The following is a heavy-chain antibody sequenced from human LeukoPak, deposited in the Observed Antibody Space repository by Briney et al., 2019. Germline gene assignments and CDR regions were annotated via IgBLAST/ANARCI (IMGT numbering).Heavy chain of an antibody. CDR2: IYSGGST. CDR1: GFTFSSYA. Sequence: GALGLSCAVSGFTFSSYAMSWVRQAPGKGLEWVSVIYSGGSTYYADSVKGRFTISRDNSKNTLYLQMNSLRAEDTAVYYCARVSYDYGDYVGRDWGQGTLVTVSS. CDR3: ARVSYDYGDYVGRD. J-gene: IGHJ4*02. V-gene: IGHV3-53*01. D-gene: IGHD4-17*01.